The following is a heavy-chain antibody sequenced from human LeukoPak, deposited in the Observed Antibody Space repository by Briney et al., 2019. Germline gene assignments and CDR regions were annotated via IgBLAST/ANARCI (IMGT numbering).Heavy chain of an antibody. CDR3: TGVSTLGSAIDAFDI. D-gene: IGHD2-2*01. CDR2: INWNGGRT. CDR1: GFTFDDYG. Sequence: GGSLRLSCATSGFTFDDYGMSWVRQAPGKGLEWVSGINWNGGRTGYADSVKGRFTISRDNAKNSLYLQMNSLRVEDAAFYYCTGVSTLGSAIDAFDIWGQGTMVTVSS. V-gene: IGHV3-20*04. J-gene: IGHJ3*02.